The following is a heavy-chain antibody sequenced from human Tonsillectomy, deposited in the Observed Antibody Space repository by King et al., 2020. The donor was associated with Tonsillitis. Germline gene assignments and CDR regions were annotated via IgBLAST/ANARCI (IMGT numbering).Heavy chain of an antibody. CDR1: AGSIIGGDSD. D-gene: IGHD2-15*01. J-gene: IGHJ5*01. V-gene: IGHV4-31*03. CDR3: GRYEGGVFDS. CDR2: IYDCVYT. Sequence: VQLQESGPGLVKPSQTLSLTCTLFAGSIIGGDSDWRWMSQRPGKCRDGSVDIYDCVYTFYNPSLKSRLTISGDTSKNQFSLKLISVTAADTAVYYCGRYEGGVFDSWGQGTLVTVSS.